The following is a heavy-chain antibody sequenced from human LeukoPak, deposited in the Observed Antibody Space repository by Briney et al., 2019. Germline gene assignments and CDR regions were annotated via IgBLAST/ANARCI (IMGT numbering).Heavy chain of an antibody. CDR2: ISHNGTT. CDR1: GGSFKNHY. Sequence: PSETLSLTCAVYGGSFKNHYWSWIRQLPGKGLEWIGEISHNGTTLYNPSLESRVTMSVDTSKNQFSLKVNSVTAADTALYYCARDQKFEMDAFDVWGQGTMVTVSS. CDR3: ARDQKFEMDAFDV. J-gene: IGHJ3*01. V-gene: IGHV4-34*01. D-gene: IGHD3-16*01.